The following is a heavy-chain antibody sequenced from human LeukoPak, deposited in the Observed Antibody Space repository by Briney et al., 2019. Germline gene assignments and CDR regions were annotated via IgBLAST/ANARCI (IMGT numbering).Heavy chain of an antibody. Sequence: GGSLRLSCAASGFTFNYYAMSWVRQAPGKGLEWVSGISDNEGSTYYTDSVKGRFTISRDNTKNTVYLQMNNLRPDDTAVYFCARHDSFIPYWGQGALVTVSS. CDR3: ARHDSFIPY. J-gene: IGHJ4*02. D-gene: IGHD5-18*01. CDR1: GFTFNYYA. V-gene: IGHV3-23*01. CDR2: ISDNEGST.